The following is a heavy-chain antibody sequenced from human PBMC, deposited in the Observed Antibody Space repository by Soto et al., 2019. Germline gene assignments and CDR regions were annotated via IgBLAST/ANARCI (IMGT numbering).Heavy chain of an antibody. CDR2: IYYSGST. CDR3: ARVGCSGGSCYPPWFDP. CDR1: GGSISSYY. Sequence: SETLSLTCTVSGGSISSYYWSWIRQPPGKGLEWIGYIYYSGSTNYNPSLKSRVTISVDTSKNQFSLKLSSVTAADTAVYYCARVGCSGGSCYPPWFDPWGQGTLVTVSS. J-gene: IGHJ5*02. V-gene: IGHV4-59*01. D-gene: IGHD2-15*01.